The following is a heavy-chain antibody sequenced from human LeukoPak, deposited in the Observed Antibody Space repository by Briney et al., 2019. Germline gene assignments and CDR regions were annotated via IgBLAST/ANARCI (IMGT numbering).Heavy chain of an antibody. CDR2: IYSGGST. D-gene: IGHD3-9*01. CDR1: GFTVSSNY. V-gene: IGHV3-66*01. J-gene: IGHJ4*02. Sequence: GGSLRLSCAASGFTVSSNYMSWVRQAPGKGLEWVSVIYSGGSTYYADSVKGRFTNSRDNSKNTLYLQMNSLRAEDTAVYYCARDVYYDILTGYWGSYWGQGTLVTVSS. CDR3: ARDVYYDILTGYWGSY.